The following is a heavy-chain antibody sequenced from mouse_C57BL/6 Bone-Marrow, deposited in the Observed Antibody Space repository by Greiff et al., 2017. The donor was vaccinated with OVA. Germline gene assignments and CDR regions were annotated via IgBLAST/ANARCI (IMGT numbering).Heavy chain of an antibody. CDR3: ASAYYSNSHFDY. V-gene: IGHV1-4*01. J-gene: IGHJ2*01. CDR1: GYTFTSYT. CDR2: INPSSGYT. D-gene: IGHD2-5*01. Sequence: QVQLQQSGAELARPGASVKMSCKASGYTFTSYTMHWVNQRPGQGLEWIGYINPSSGYTKYNQKFKDKATLTADKSSSTAYMQLSSLTSEDSAVYYCASAYYSNSHFDYWGQGTTLTVSS.